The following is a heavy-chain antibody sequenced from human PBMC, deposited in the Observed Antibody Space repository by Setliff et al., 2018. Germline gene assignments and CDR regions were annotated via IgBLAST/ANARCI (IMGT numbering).Heavy chain of an antibody. V-gene: IGHV1-18*01. D-gene: IGHD5-18*01. CDR3: AREGVDTRSSTDYRYYMDV. J-gene: IGHJ6*03. CDR2: TSAYNDNT. Sequence: GASVKVSCKASGYTFTTYGIIWVRQAPGQGLEWMGWTSAYNDNTNYAQRLHGRVTIITDESTSTAYMELSSLTSDDTAVYYCAREGVDTRSSTDYRYYMDVWGKGTTVTVSS. CDR1: GYTFTTYG.